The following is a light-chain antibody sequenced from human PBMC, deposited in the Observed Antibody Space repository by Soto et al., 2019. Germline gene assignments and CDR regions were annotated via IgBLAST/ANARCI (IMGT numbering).Light chain of an antibody. CDR1: TSDVGGYNY. V-gene: IGLV2-14*01. CDR3: LSKTSSISYV. Sequence: QSVLTQPASVSGSPGQSITISCTGTTSDVGGYNYVSWYQQHPGKVPKLLIHEVSNRPSGVSNRFSGSKSGNTASLTTSGLQAEDEADYYCLSKTSSISYVFGTGTKVTVL. CDR2: EVS. J-gene: IGLJ1*01.